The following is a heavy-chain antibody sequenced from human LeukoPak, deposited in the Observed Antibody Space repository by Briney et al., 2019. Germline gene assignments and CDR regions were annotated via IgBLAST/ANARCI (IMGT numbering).Heavy chain of an antibody. Sequence: SETLSLTCTVSGGSISSYYWSWIRQPAGKGLEWIGRIYTSGSTNYNPSLKSRVTMSVDTSKNQFSLKLISATAADTAVYYCASSRLNHPVDYWGQGTLVTVSS. D-gene: IGHD1-14*01. V-gene: IGHV4-4*07. CDR3: ASSRLNHPVDY. CDR2: IYTSGST. CDR1: GGSISSYY. J-gene: IGHJ4*02.